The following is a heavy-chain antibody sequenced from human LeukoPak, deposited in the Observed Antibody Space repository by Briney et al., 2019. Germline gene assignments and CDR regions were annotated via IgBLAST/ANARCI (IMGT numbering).Heavy chain of an antibody. J-gene: IGHJ4*02. V-gene: IGHV1-18*01. CDR2: ISAYNGNT. CDR1: GYTFTSYG. CDR3: ARDPAYSPGYPVDY. D-gene: IGHD6-25*01. Sequence: ASVKVSCKASGYTFTSYGISWLRQAPGQGLEWMGWISAYNGNTNYAQKLQGRVTMTTDTSTSTAYMELRSLRSDDTAVYYCARDPAYSPGYPVDYWGQGTLVTVSS.